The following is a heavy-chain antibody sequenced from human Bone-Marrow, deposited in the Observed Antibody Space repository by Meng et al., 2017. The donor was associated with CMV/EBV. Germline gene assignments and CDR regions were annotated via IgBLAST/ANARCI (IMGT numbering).Heavy chain of an antibody. J-gene: IGHJ6*02. Sequence: GESLKISCAASGFTFRTYWMSWVRQAPGKGLEWVSAISGSGGSTYYADSVKGRFTISRDNSKNTLYLQMNSLRAEDTAVYYCAKGRYGMDVWGQGTTVTVSS. CDR2: ISGSGGST. V-gene: IGHV3-23*01. CDR3: AKGRYGMDV. CDR1: GFTFRTYW.